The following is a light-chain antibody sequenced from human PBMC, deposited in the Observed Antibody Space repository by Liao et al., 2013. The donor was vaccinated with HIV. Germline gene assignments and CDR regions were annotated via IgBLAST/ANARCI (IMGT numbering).Light chain of an antibody. CDR1: ALPKQY. V-gene: IGLV3-25*03. CDR3: YSATDTNLV. CDR2: KDS. J-gene: IGLJ2*01. Sequence: SYELTQPPSVSVSPGQTARITCSGDALPKQYAYWYQQKPGQAPVMVIYKDSERPSGIPERFSGSSSGTTVTLTISGAQIEDEADYYCYSATDTNLVFGGGTKLTVL.